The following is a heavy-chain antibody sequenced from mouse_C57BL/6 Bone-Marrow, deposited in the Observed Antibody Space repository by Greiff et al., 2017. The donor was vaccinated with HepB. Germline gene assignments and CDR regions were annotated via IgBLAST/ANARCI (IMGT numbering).Heavy chain of an antibody. J-gene: IGHJ2*01. CDR2: IRNKANGYTT. Sequence: EVKVVESGGGLVQPGGSLSLSCAASGFTFTDYYMSWVRQPPGKALEWLGFIRNKANGYTTEYSASVKGRFTISRDNSQSILYLQMNALRAEDSATYYCARLLYFDYWGQGTTLTVSS. CDR3: ARLLYFDY. CDR1: GFTFTDYY. V-gene: IGHV7-3*01.